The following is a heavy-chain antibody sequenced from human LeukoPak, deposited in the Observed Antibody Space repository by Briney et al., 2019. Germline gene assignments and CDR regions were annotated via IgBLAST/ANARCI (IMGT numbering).Heavy chain of an antibody. V-gene: IGHV7-4-1*02. Sequence: ASVKVSCKASGYTFTSYAMNWVRQAPGQGLEWMGWINTNTGNPTYAQGFTGRFVFSLDTSVSTAYLQISSLKAEDTAVYYCARRARSGIAAAFRFDPWGQGTLVTVSS. D-gene: IGHD6-13*01. CDR1: GYTFTSYA. CDR2: INTNTGNP. J-gene: IGHJ5*02. CDR3: ARRARSGIAAAFRFDP.